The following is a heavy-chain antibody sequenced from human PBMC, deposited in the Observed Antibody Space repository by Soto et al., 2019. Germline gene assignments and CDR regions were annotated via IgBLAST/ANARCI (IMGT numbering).Heavy chain of an antibody. J-gene: IGHJ6*02. CDR2: INSDGSST. V-gene: IGHV3-74*01. CDR1: GFTFSSYW. CDR3: ARSPLTYYYYYGMDV. Sequence: EVQLVESGGGLVQPGGSLRLSCAASGFTFSSYWMHWVRQAPGKGLVWVSRINSDGSSTSYADSVKGRFTISRDNAKNTLYLQMNSLRAEDTAVYYFARSPLTYYYYYGMDVLGQGTTVTVSS.